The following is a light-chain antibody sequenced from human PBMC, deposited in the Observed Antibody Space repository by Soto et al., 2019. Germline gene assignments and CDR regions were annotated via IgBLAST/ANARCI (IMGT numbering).Light chain of an antibody. V-gene: IGLV1-44*01. J-gene: IGLJ2*01. CDR2: SNH. CDR1: SSNIGSNS. Sequence: QSVLTQPPSASGTPGQTVTISCSGSSSNIGSNSVNWFQHLPGAVPKLLIFSNHQRPSGVPDRFSGSKSGTSASLAISGLQTEDEADYYCSAWDDRLVVVFGGGTQLTVL. CDR3: SAWDDRLVVV.